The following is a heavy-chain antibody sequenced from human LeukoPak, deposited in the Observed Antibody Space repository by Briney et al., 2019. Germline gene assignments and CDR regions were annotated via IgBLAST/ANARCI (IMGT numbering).Heavy chain of an antibody. D-gene: IGHD2-2*01. Sequence: GGSLRLSCAASGFTFSSYGMHWVRQAPGKGLEWVAVISYDGSNKYYADSVKGRFTISRDNSKNTLYLQMNSLRAEDTAVYYCARVLLPSGMGYWGQGTLVTVSS. CDR3: ARVLLPSGMGY. J-gene: IGHJ4*02. CDR2: ISYDGSNK. V-gene: IGHV3-30*03. CDR1: GFTFSSYG.